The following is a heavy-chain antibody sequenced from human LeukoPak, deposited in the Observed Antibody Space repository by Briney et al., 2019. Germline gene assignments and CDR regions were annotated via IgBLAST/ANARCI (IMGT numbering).Heavy chain of an antibody. D-gene: IGHD2-2*01. V-gene: IGHV4-59*12. Sequence: PSETLSLTCTVSGGSISSYYWSWIRQPPGKGLEWIGYIDYSGSTIYSPSLKSRVTISVDKSKNQFSLKLSSVTAADTAVYYCARVKADTSCYDYWGQGTLVTVSS. CDR1: GGSISSYY. J-gene: IGHJ4*02. CDR2: IDYSGST. CDR3: ARVKADTSCYDY.